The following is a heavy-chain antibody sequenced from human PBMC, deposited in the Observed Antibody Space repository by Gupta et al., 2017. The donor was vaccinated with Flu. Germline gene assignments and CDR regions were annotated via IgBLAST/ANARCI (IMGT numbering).Heavy chain of an antibody. Sequence: EVQLVESGGGLAKPGGSLRLSCAVSGLNFKNVWMAWVRQAPGKGLEWVGRIKSEIDGGTTDYAAPVKGRFTISRDDLKNMLYLQMDSLKSEDTAMYYCSTPPANFDTLTGPNYYYYYGMDVWGQGTMVTVPS. CDR3: STPPANFDTLTGPNYYYYYGMDV. CDR2: IKSEIDGGTT. J-gene: IGHJ6*02. D-gene: IGHD3-9*01. CDR1: GLNFKNVW. V-gene: IGHV3-15*01.